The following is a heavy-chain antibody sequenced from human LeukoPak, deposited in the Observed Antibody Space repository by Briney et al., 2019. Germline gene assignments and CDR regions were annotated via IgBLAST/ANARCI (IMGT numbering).Heavy chain of an antibody. CDR3: ARIATVTIPYYYYGMDV. D-gene: IGHD4-17*01. CDR2: IYYSGST. J-gene: IGHJ6*02. Sequence: SETLSLTCTVSGGSISSYYWSWIRQPPGKGLEWIGYIYYSGSTNYNPSLKSRVTISVDTSKNQLSLKLSSVTAADTAVYYCARIATVTIPYYYYGMDVWGQGTTVTVSS. CDR1: GGSISSYY. V-gene: IGHV4-59*08.